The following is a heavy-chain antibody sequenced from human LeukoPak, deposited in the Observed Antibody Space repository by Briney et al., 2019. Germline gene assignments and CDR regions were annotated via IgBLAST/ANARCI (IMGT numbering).Heavy chain of an antibody. D-gene: IGHD5-18*01. V-gene: IGHV4-59*01. CDR1: GGSMSSYC. CDR3: ARGVIQLWSLDY. CDR2: ISDSGST. J-gene: IGHJ4*02. Sequence: PSETLSLTCTVSGGSMSSYCYSWIRQPPGKGLEWIGYISDSGSTNYNPSLKSRVTISVDTSKNQFSLKLTSVTAADTAVYYCARGVIQLWSLDYWGQGTLVTVSS.